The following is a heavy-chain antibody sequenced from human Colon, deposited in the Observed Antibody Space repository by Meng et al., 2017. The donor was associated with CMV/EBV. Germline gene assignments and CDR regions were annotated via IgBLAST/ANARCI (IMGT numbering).Heavy chain of an antibody. CDR1: GITLDDYA. CDR2: INWDTGRI. D-gene: IGHD3-10*01. J-gene: IGHJ4*02. CDR3: SQDGTPGGAEY. V-gene: IGHV3-9*01. Sequence: RTREASGITLDDYAMHWVREGPGKGVEWVAGINWDTGRIDYADSVRGRFTISRATRNSVYLQMNSLRPEDTAFYFCSQDGTPGGAEYWGRGTLVTVSS.